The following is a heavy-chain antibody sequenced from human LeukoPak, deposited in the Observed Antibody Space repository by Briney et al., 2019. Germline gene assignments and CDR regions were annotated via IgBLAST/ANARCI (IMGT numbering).Heavy chain of an antibody. CDR2: IYGSGVSI. D-gene: IGHD1-26*01. CDR1: GFTFEKYV. J-gene: IGHJ4*02. V-gene: IGHV3-23*01. Sequence: GGSLRLSCVASGFTFEKYVMNWVRQAPGKGLEWLATIYGSGVSISYADSVKGRFTISRDNSNNTLYLQMNCLRVEDTAMYFCAKDLGWELPAEAYWGQGILVTVSS. CDR3: AKDLGWELPAEAY.